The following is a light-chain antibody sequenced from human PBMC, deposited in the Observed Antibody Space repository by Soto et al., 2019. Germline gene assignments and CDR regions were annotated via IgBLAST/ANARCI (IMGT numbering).Light chain of an antibody. V-gene: IGKV3D-20*02. CDR1: QSVSSSL. Sequence: EIVLTQSPGTLSLSPGERATLSCRASQSVSSSLLAWYQHKPGQAPRLLIYDTSNRATGIPARSSGSGSGTDFTLTISRLEPEDFAVYYCHQRRHWPGTFGQGTKVDIK. CDR3: HQRRHWPGT. CDR2: DTS. J-gene: IGKJ1*01.